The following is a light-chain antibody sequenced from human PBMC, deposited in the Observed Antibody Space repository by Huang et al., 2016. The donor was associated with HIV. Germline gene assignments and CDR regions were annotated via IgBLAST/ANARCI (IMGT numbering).Light chain of an antibody. J-gene: IGKJ4*01. V-gene: IGKV3-11*01. Sequence: EIVLTQSPATLSLSPGERATLSCRASQSVANCLAWYQQKPGQAPRLLIYDASNRATGIPARFSGSGSGTDFTLTISSLEPEDFAVYYCQQRGSWPLTFGGGTKVDI. CDR3: QQRGSWPLT. CDR2: DAS. CDR1: QSVANC.